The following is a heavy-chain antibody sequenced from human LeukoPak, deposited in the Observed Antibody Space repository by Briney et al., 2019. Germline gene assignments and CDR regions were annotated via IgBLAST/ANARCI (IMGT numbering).Heavy chain of an antibody. CDR3: AREGDSGSRGGFDY. CDR2: INPNSGGT. V-gene: IGHV1-2*06. D-gene: IGHD1-26*01. CDR1: GYTFTGYY. J-gene: IGHJ4*02. Sequence: ASVKVSCKASGYTFTGYYMQWVREAPGQGLEWMVRINPNSGGTNYAQKFQGRVTMTRDTSISTAYMELSRLRSDDTAVYYCAREGDSGSRGGFDYWGQGTLVTVSS.